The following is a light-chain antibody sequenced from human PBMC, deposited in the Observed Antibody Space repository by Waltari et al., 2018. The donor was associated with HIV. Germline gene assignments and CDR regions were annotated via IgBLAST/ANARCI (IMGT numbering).Light chain of an antibody. CDR3: QQPNSFPLT. CDR1: QDISNR. Sequence: DLQVTQSPSSVSAFVGDRVTITCRASQDISNRLAWYQQKAGRAPKLLIYAASSLQSGVPSRFSGSGSGTDFTLTITSLQPEDFASYYCQQPNSFPLTFGGGTKVEIK. J-gene: IGKJ4*01. CDR2: AAS. V-gene: IGKV1-12*01.